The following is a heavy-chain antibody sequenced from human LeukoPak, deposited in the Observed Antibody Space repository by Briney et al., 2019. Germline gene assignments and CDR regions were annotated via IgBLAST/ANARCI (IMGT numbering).Heavy chain of an antibody. CDR2: IIPIFGTA. J-gene: IGHJ4*02. CDR3: ARGPCSSTSCPVYYFDY. V-gene: IGHV1-69*13. CDR1: GGTFISYA. Sequence: ASVKVSCKASGGTFISYAISWVRQAPGQGREWMGGIIPIFGTANYAQKFQGRVTITADESTSTAYMELSSLRSEDTAVYYCARGPCSSTSCPVYYFDYWGQGTLVTVSS. D-gene: IGHD2-2*01.